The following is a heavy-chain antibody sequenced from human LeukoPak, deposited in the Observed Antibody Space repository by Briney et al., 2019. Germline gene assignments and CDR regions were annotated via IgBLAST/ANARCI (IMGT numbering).Heavy chain of an antibody. CDR1: GYTFTNYR. CDR3: ARPGDCSGGSCYWFDP. V-gene: IGHV1-18*01. J-gene: IGHJ5*02. D-gene: IGHD2-15*01. Sequence: ASVKVSCKASGYTFTNYRITWVRQAPGQGLEWMGYISSYNGDTNYAQQLQGRVTMTTDTSTNTTYMELRSLRSADTAVYYCARPGDCSGGSCYWFDPWGQGTLVTVSS. CDR2: ISSYNGDT.